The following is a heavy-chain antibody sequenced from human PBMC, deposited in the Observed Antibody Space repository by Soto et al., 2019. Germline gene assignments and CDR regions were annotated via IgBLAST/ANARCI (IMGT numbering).Heavy chain of an antibody. Sequence: GESLKISCKGSGYSFTSYWISWVRQMPGKGLEWMGRIDPSDSYTNYSPSFQGHVTISADKSISTAYLQWSSLKASDTAMYYCARQVVATMPPHYYYYGMDVWGHGTTVTVSS. J-gene: IGHJ6*02. CDR3: ARQVVATMPPHYYYYGMDV. CDR1: GYSFTSYW. CDR2: IDPSDSYT. D-gene: IGHD5-12*01. V-gene: IGHV5-10-1*01.